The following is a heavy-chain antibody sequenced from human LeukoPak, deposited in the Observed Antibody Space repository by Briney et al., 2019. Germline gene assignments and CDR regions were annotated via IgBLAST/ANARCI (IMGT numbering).Heavy chain of an antibody. CDR1: GGSFSGYY. V-gene: IGHV4-34*01. CDR2: INHSGST. D-gene: IGHD4-23*01. Sequence: SETLSLTCAVYGGSFSGYYWSWIRQPPGKGLEWIGEINHSGSTNYNPSLKSRVTISVDTSKNQFSLKLSSVTAADTAVHYCARDPPATVVTPGADYWGQGTLVTVSS. J-gene: IGHJ4*02. CDR3: ARDPPATVVTPGADY.